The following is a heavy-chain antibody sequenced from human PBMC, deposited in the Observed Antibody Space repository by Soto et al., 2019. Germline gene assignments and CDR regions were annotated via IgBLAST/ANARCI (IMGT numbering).Heavy chain of an antibody. Sequence: QLQLQESGSGLVKPSQTLSLTCAVSGGSISSGGYSWSWIRQPPGKGLEWIGYIYHSGSTYYNPSLXSXAXLXXDRAKNQSSLKLSSVPAADTAVYYGAGGNVVAIDYWGQGTLVTVSS. J-gene: IGHJ4*02. CDR3: AGGNVVAIDY. CDR1: GGSISSGGYS. CDR2: IYHSGST. V-gene: IGHV4-30-2*01. D-gene: IGHD2-21*01.